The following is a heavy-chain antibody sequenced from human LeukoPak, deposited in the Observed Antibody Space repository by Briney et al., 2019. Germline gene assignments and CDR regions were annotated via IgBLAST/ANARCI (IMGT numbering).Heavy chain of an antibody. J-gene: IGHJ3*02. Sequence: GASVKVSCKASGYTFTSYGISWVRQAPGQGLEWMGWISAYNGNTNYAQKLQGRVTMTTDTSTSTAYMELRSLRSDDTAVYYCARDSYDSSGRWKTDAFDIWGQGTMVTVSS. D-gene: IGHD3-22*01. CDR2: ISAYNGNT. CDR1: GYTFTSYG. CDR3: ARDSYDSSGRWKTDAFDI. V-gene: IGHV1-18*01.